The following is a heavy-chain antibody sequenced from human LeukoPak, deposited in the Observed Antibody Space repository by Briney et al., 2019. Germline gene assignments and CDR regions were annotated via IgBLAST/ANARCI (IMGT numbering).Heavy chain of an antibody. CDR3: ARENYFSFEY. CDR1: GFSFSIYW. Sequence: GGSLRLSCAASGFSFSIYWMTWVRQAPGKGLEWVANIRPDRSEKYYADSVRGRCTISRDNTRNTLDLQMNSLRPEDTAVYYCARENYFSFEYWGQGALVTVSS. D-gene: IGHD3-16*01. CDR2: IRPDRSEK. V-gene: IGHV3-7*03. J-gene: IGHJ4*02.